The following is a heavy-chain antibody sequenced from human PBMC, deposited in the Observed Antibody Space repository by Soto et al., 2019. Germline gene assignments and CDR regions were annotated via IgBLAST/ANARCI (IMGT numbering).Heavy chain of an antibody. D-gene: IGHD1-26*01. V-gene: IGHV5-51*01. Sequence: GESLKISCKASGYKFDGYWIAWVRQMPGKGLEWMGIIYPGDSDTRYSPSFQGQVTISADKSISSAYLQWRSLKASDTAIYFCARRWYSGVEWASDIWGQGTRVTVSS. CDR1: GYKFDGYW. J-gene: IGHJ3*02. CDR3: ARRWYSGVEWASDI. CDR2: IYPGDSDT.